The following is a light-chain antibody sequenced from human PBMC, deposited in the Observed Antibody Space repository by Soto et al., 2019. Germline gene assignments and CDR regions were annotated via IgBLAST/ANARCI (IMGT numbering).Light chain of an antibody. V-gene: IGLV4-60*02. Sequence: QAVVTQSSSASASLGSSVKLTCTLSSGHSSYIIAWHQQQPGKAPRYLMKVERSGSYNKGSGVPDRFSGSSSGADRYLTISNLQFEDEADYFCETWDSNIGVFGGGTKLTVL. CDR3: ETWDSNIGV. CDR2: VERSGSY. J-gene: IGLJ3*02. CDR1: SGHSSYI.